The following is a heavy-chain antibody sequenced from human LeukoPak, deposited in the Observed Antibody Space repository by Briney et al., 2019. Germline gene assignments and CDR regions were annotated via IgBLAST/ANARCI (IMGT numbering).Heavy chain of an antibody. V-gene: IGHV3-23*01. CDR3: AKDRGRYYDSSGYYWGYYFDS. CDR1: GFTFSSYP. CDR2: ITSSGGT. Sequence: GGSLRLSCAASGFTFSSYPVSWVRQAPGRGLEWVSAITSSGGTYYIPSVRGRFIVSRDNSRNTLYLQMSSLRAEDTAVYYCAKDRGRYYDSSGYYWGYYFDSWGQGILVTVST. J-gene: IGHJ4*02. D-gene: IGHD3-22*01.